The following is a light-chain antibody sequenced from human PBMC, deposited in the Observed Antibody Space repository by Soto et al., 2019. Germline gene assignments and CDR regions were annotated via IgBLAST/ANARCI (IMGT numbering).Light chain of an antibody. Sequence: QSALTQPASVSGSPGQSIIISCTGTSSDVGSYNFVSWYQQHPGKAPKLMIYEVSKRPSGVSNRFSGSKSGNTASLTISGLPPEDEADYYCCSYAGNSGVFGGGTQLTVL. CDR1: SSDVGSYNF. V-gene: IGLV2-23*02. CDR3: CSYAGNSGV. J-gene: IGLJ3*02. CDR2: EVS.